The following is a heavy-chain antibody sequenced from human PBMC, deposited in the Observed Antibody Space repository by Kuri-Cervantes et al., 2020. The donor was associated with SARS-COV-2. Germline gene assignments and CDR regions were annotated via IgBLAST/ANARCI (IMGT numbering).Heavy chain of an antibody. CDR2: ISSSSSYI. D-gene: IGHD5-18*01. J-gene: IGHJ4*02. CDR1: GFTFSSYS. CDR3: AGGYSYGLFDY. Sequence: GGSLRLSCAASGFTFSSYSMNWVRQAPGKGLEWVSSISSSSSYIYYADSVKGRFTISRDNAKNSLCLQMNSLRAEDTAVYYCAGGYSYGLFDYWGQGTLVTVSS. V-gene: IGHV3-21*01.